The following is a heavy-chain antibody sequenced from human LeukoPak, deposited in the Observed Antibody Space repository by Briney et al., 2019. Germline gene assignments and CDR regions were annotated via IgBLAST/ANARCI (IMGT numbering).Heavy chain of an antibody. D-gene: IGHD6-19*01. CDR3: ARTVSSAGWSDDAFDI. V-gene: IGHV3-20*04. Sequence: GGSLRLSCAASGFTFDDYGMSWARQAPGKGLEWVSGINWDGGSTGYADSVKGRFTISRDNAKNFLHLQMNSLRAEDTALYYCARTVSSAGWSDDAFDIWGQGTMVTVSS. J-gene: IGHJ3*02. CDR2: INWDGGST. CDR1: GFTFDDYG.